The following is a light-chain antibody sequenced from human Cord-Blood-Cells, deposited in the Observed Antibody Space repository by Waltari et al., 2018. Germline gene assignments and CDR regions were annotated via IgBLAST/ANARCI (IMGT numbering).Light chain of an antibody. J-gene: IGLJ1*01. CDR1: SSDVGGYNY. CDR2: DVS. V-gene: IGLV2-14*01. Sequence: QSALTQPASVSGSPGQSITISSTGTSSDVGGYNYVSWYQQHPGKAPKLMIYDVSKRPSGVSNRFSGSKSGNTASLTISGLQAEDEADYYCSSYTSSSPYVFGTGTKVTVL. CDR3: SSYTSSSPYV.